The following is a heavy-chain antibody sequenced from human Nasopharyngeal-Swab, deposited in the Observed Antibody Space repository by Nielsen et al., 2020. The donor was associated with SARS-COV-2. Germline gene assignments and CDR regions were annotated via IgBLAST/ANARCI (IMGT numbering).Heavy chain of an antibody. Sequence: GGSLRLSCAASGFTFSSYEMNWVRQAPGKGLEWVSYISSSGSTIYYADSVKGRFTISRDNAKNSLYLQMNSLRAEDTADYYCARERDGMDVWGQGTTVTVSS. CDR3: ARERDGMDV. V-gene: IGHV3-48*03. CDR1: GFTFSSYE. J-gene: IGHJ6*02. CDR2: ISSSGSTI.